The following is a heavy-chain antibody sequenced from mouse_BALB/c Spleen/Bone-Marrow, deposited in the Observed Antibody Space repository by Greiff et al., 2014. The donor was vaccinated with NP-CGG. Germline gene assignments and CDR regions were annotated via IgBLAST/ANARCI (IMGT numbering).Heavy chain of an antibody. J-gene: IGHJ2*01. CDR2: ISDGGSYT. CDR3: ARVSYDYFDY. Sequence: DVKLVESGGGLVKPGGSLKLSCAASGFTFSDYYMYWVRQTPEKRLEWVATISDGGSYTYHPDSVKGRFTISRDNAKNNLYLQMSSLKSEDTAMYYCARVSYDYFDYWGQGTTLTVSS. CDR1: GFTFSDYY. D-gene: IGHD2-4*01. V-gene: IGHV5-4*02.